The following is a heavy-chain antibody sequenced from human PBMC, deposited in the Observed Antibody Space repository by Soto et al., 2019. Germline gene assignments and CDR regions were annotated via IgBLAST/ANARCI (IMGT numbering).Heavy chain of an antibody. CDR2: ISSSSSYI. CDR3: ARDHYYDSSGYEAYYYYGMDV. CDR1: GFTFSSYS. J-gene: IGHJ6*02. Sequence: PGGSLRLSCAASGFTFSSYSMNWVRQAPGKGLEWVSSISSSSSYIYYADSVKGRFTISRDNAKNSLYLQMNSLRAEDTAVYYCARDHYYDSSGYEAYYYYGMDVWGQGTTVTVSS. D-gene: IGHD3-22*01. V-gene: IGHV3-21*01.